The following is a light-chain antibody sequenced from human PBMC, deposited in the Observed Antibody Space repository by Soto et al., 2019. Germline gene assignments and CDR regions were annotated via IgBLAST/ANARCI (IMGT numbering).Light chain of an antibody. J-gene: IGKJ5*01. CDR2: WAT. V-gene: IGKV4-1*01. CDR3: QQYYSTPPT. CDR1: QSLLYSSTNKNY. Sequence: DIAMTQSPDFLGVSLGERATINCKSSQSLLYSSTNKNYLVWYQQKPGQPPKVLIHWATTRESGVPDRFSGSGSGTDFTLTISSLHPEDVALYYCQQYYSTPPTFGQGTRLEIK.